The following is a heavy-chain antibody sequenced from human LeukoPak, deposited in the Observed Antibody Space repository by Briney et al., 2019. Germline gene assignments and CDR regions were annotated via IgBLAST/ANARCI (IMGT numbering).Heavy chain of an antibody. CDR2: ISYDGSNK. CDR3: AREEVWWLDY. Sequence: GGSLRLSCTASGFTFSSFGMHWVRQAPGKGLEWVAVISYDGSNKYYADSVKGRFAISRDNSKNTLYLQMNSLRAEDTAVYYCAREEVWWLDYWGQGTLVTVSS. V-gene: IGHV3-30*19. J-gene: IGHJ4*02. D-gene: IGHD5-12*01. CDR1: GFTFSSFG.